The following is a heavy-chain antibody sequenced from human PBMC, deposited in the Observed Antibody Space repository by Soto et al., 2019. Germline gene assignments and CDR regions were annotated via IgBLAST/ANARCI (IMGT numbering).Heavy chain of an antibody. D-gene: IGHD3-16*02. CDR3: ASSITFGGVIVIGLDY. V-gene: IGHV1-69*01. CDR1: GGTFSSYA. CDR2: IIPIFGTA. Sequence: QVQLVQSGAEVKKPGSSVKVSCKASGGTFSSYAISWVRQAPGQGLEWMGGIIPIFGTANYAQKFQGRVTITADESTSTAYMELSSLRSEDTGVYYCASSITFGGVIVIGLDYWGQGTLVTVSS. J-gene: IGHJ4*02.